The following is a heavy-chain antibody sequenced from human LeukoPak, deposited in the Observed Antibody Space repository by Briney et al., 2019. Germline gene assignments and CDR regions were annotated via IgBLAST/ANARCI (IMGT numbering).Heavy chain of an antibody. Sequence: GESLKISFKGSGYSFTSYWISWVRQMPGKGLEWRGRIDPSDSYTNYSPSFQGHVTISADKSISTAYLQWSSLKASATAMYYCARLEVVVVTPGRAAFDIWGQGTMVTVSS. CDR2: IDPSDSYT. V-gene: IGHV5-10-1*01. CDR1: GYSFTSYW. D-gene: IGHD3-22*01. CDR3: ARLEVVVVTPGRAAFDI. J-gene: IGHJ3*02.